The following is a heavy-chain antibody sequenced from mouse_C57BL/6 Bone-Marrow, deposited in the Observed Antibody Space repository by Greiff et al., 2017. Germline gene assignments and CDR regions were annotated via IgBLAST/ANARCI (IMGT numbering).Heavy chain of an antibody. CDR2: IDPENGDT. D-gene: IGHD2-3*01. V-gene: IGHV14-4*01. Sequence: EVQLQQSGAELVRPGASVKLSCTASGFNIKDDYMHWVKQRPEQGLEWIGWIDPENGDTEYASKFQGKATITADTSSNTAYLQLSSLTSEDTAVYYCTTYDGDYYAMDYWGQGTSVTVSS. J-gene: IGHJ4*01. CDR3: TTYDGDYYAMDY. CDR1: GFNIKDDY.